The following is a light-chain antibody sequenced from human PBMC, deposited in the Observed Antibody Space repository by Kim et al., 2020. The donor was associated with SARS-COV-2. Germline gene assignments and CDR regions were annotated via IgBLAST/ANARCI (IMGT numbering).Light chain of an antibody. CDR3: QAWDSSHVV. Sequence: SYELTQPPSVSVSPGQTASITCPGDKLGDKYACWYQQKPGQSPVLVIYQDSKRPSGIPERFSGSNSGNTATLTISGTQAMDEADYYCQAWDSSHVVFGGGTQLTVL. V-gene: IGLV3-1*01. CDR1: KLGDKY. J-gene: IGLJ2*01. CDR2: QDS.